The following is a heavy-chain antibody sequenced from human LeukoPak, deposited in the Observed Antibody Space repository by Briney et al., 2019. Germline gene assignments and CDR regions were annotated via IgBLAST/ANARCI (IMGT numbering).Heavy chain of an antibody. D-gene: IGHD1-26*01. CDR2: IYYSGST. J-gene: IGHJ5*02. CDR1: GGSISSSSYY. Sequence: SETLSLTCTVSGGSISSSSYYWVWIRQPPGKGLEWIGSIYYSGSTYYNPSLGSRVTISVDTSKNQFSLKLSSVTAADTAVYYCARALNPGIVGATDWFDPWGQGTLVTVSS. CDR3: ARALNPGIVGATDWFDP. V-gene: IGHV4-39*07.